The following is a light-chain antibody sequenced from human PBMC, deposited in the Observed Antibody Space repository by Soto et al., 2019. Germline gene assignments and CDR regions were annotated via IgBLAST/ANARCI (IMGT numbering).Light chain of an antibody. CDR2: DNS. CDR1: SSNIGAGYD. CDR3: QSYDRSLSGSRV. Sequence: QSVLTQPPSVSGAPGQRVTISCTGSSSNIGAGYDVHWYQQLPGTAPKLLIYDNSNRPSGVPDRFSGSKSGTSASLAITGLQAEDEADYCCQSYDRSLSGSRVFGTGTKVTGL. V-gene: IGLV1-40*01. J-gene: IGLJ1*01.